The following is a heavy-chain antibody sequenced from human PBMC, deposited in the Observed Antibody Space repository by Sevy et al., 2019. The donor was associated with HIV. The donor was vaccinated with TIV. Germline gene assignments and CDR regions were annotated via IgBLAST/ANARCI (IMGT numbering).Heavy chain of an antibody. CDR3: AGPILTYNSGWSYYDY. V-gene: IGHV4-39*01. J-gene: IGHJ4*02. Sequence: SETLSLTCTVSGASISSSGYYWGWIRQPPGKGLEWIASIRYSESTYYNVSLKSRVTISADTSRNQFSLKLNSVTAADTATYYCAGPILTYNSGWSYYDYWGQGTVVTVSS. CDR1: GASISSSGYY. D-gene: IGHD6-19*01. CDR2: IRYSEST.